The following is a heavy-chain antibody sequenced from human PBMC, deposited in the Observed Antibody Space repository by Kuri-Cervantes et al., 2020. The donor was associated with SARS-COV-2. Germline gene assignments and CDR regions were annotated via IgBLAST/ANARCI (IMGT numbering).Heavy chain of an antibody. J-gene: IGHJ5*02. CDR2: INPSGGST. CDR3: ARGGIAAAGWVDWFDP. CDR1: GYTFTSYY. Sequence: ASVKVSCKASGYTFTSYYMHWVRQAPGQGLEWMGIINPSGGSTSYAQKFQGRVTMTRDTSTSTVYMELSSLRSDDTAVYYCARGGIAAAGWVDWFDPWGQGTLVTVSS. D-gene: IGHD6-13*01. V-gene: IGHV1-46*01.